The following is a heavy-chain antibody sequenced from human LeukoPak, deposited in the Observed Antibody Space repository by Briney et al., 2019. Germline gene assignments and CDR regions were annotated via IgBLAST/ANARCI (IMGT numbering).Heavy chain of an antibody. V-gene: IGHV3-30-3*01. J-gene: IGHJ4*02. CDR2: ISYDGSNK. CDR1: GFTFSSYA. CDR3: ARDLTYDSSGYYHS. Sequence: GGSLRLSCAASGFTFSSYAIHWVRQAPGKGLEWVAVISYDGSNKYYADSVKGRFTISRDNSKNTLYLQMNSLRAEDTAVYYCARDLTYDSSGYYHSWGQGTLVTVSS. D-gene: IGHD3-22*01.